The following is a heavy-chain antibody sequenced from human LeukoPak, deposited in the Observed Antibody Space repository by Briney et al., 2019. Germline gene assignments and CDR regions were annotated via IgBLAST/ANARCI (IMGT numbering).Heavy chain of an antibody. D-gene: IGHD6-19*01. CDR2: IYYSGST. J-gene: IGHJ4*02. CDR1: GGSISSSSYY. Sequence: SETLSLTCTVPGGSISSSSYYWGWIRQPPGKGLEWIGSIYYSGSTYYNPSLKSRVTISVDTSKNQFSLKLSSVTAADTAVYYCARLYSSGPVLDYWGQGTLVTVSS. CDR3: ARLYSSGPVLDY. V-gene: IGHV4-39*01.